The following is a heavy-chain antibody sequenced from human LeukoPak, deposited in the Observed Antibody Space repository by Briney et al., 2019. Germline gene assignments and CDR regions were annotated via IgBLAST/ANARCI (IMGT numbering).Heavy chain of an antibody. J-gene: IGHJ4*02. CDR2: ICGGSDFI. CDR1: GFTFSNYA. V-gene: IGHV3-23*01. CDR3: ARAAGSSLSRARFDY. Sequence: GGSLRLSCAASGFTFSNYAANWVRRAPGKGLQWVSAICGGSDFIYYAESVKGRFTISRDNSKGTVYLQMNSLRVEDTAIYYCARAAGSSLSRARFDYWGPGTLVTASS. D-gene: IGHD6-19*01.